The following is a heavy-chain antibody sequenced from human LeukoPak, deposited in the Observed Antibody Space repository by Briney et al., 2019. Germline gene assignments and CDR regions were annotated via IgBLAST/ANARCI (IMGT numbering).Heavy chain of an antibody. V-gene: IGHV4-59*01. D-gene: IGHD3-22*01. CDR3: ARDTRNYYDSSGYQYYYYYYMDV. J-gene: IGHJ6*03. CDR2: IYYSGST. Sequence: PSETLSLTCTVSGGSISSYYWSWIRQPPGKGLEWIGYIYYSGSTNYNPSLKSRVTISVDTSKNQFSLKLSSVTAADTAMYYCARDTRNYYDSSGYQYYYYYYMDVWGKGTTVTVSS. CDR1: GGSISSYY.